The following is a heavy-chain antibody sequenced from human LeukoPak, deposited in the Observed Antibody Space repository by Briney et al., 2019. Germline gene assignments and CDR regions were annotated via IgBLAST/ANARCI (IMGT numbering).Heavy chain of an antibody. Sequence: GGSLRLSCPASGFTFSSYALHWVRQAPCKELDWVAVISYDGSNKYYADSVKGRFTISRDNSKNTLYLQMNSLRAEDTAVYYCASLPYYYGSGIFDYWGQGTLVTVSS. V-gene: IGHV3-30*01. CDR1: GFTFSSYA. CDR3: ASLPYYYGSGIFDY. D-gene: IGHD3-10*01. CDR2: ISYDGSNK. J-gene: IGHJ4*02.